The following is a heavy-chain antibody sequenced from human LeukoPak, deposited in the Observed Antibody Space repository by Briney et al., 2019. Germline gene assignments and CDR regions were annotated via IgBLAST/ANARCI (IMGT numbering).Heavy chain of an antibody. Sequence: GESLKISCKASGYSFTSYWIGWVRQIPGKGLEWMGIIYPADSDTRYSPSFQGQVTISVDKSINTAYLQWSSLKASDTAMYYCARHESNYPLGYWGQGTLVTVSS. CDR1: GYSFTSYW. V-gene: IGHV5-51*01. CDR2: IYPADSDT. CDR3: ARHESNYPLGY. D-gene: IGHD1-7*01. J-gene: IGHJ4*02.